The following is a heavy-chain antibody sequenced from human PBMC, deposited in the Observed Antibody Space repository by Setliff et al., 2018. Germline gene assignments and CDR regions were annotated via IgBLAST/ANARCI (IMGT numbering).Heavy chain of an antibody. D-gene: IGHD3-10*01. Sequence: SVKVSCKASGGTFINYAISWVRQAPGQGLEWMGGIIPIFGTANYAQKFQGRVTIAADESTSSAYMELSSLRSEDTAVYYCARGHYHYHSVLYGGEFYYYYMDVWGPGTTVTVSS. CDR3: ARGHYHYHSVLYGGEFYYYYMDV. CDR2: IIPIFGTA. CDR1: GGTFINYA. V-gene: IGHV1-69*13. J-gene: IGHJ6*02.